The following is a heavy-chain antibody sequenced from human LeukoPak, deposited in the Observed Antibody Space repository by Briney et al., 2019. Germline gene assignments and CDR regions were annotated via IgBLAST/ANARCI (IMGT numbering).Heavy chain of an antibody. CDR2: ISYIGST. J-gene: IGHJ3*01. CDR3: ASDSISINAFDA. D-gene: IGHD3-10*01. CDR1: GGSFTTHY. V-gene: IGHV4-59*11. Sequence: SETLSLTRTVSGGSFTTHYWSWIRQPPGKGLEWIGYISYIGSTNYNPSLKSRVTISIDTSKNEVSLMLTSVTAADTAVYYCASDSISINAFDAWGQGTMVTVSS.